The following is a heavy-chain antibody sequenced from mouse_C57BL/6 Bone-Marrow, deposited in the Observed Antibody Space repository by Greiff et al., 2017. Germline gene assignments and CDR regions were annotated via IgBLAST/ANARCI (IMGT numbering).Heavy chain of an antibody. V-gene: IGHV1-82*01. CDR1: GYAFSSSW. CDR2: IYPGDGDT. CDR3: AGGTLIIPDY. J-gene: IGHJ2*01. D-gene: IGHD1-1*01. Sequence: QVQLQQSGPELVKPGASVKISCKASGYAFSSSWMNWVKQRPGKGLEWIGRIYPGDGDTNYNGKFKGKATLTADKSSSTAYMQRSSLTSEDSAVYFLAGGTLIIPDYWGQGTTLTVSS.